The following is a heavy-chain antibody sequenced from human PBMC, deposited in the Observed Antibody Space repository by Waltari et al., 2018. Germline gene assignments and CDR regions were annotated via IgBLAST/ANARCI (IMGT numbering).Heavy chain of an antibody. V-gene: IGHV1-69*13. D-gene: IGHD2-21*01. CDR1: GGTFSSYA. Sequence: QVQLVQSGAEVKKPGSSVKVSCKASGGTFSSYAISWVRQAPGQGLEWMGGIIPIFGTANYAQKFQGRVTITADESTSTAYMELSSLRSEDTAVYYCARWLEVGLGLGPDRAGGLDYGMDVWGQGTTVTVSS. CDR2: IIPIFGTA. CDR3: ARWLEVGLGLGPDRAGGLDYGMDV. J-gene: IGHJ6*02.